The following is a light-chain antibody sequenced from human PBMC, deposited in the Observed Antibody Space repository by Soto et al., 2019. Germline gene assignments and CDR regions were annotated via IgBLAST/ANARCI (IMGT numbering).Light chain of an antibody. Sequence: DIQMTQSPSTLSASVGDRVTMTCRASQSISSWLAWYQQKPGKAPKLLIYKASSLESGVPSRFSGSGSGTEFTLTISSLQPDDFATYYCQQYNSYSPRTFGQGTKVDI. J-gene: IGKJ1*01. V-gene: IGKV1-5*03. CDR2: KAS. CDR1: QSISSW. CDR3: QQYNSYSPRT.